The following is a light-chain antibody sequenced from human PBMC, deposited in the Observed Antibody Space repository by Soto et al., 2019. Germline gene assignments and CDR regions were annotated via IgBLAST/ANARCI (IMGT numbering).Light chain of an antibody. CDR1: SSDVGTYNL. Sequence: QSVLTQPASVAGSPGQSITISCTGTSSDVGTYNLVSWYHQLPDKAPKLIIHEVNKRPSGVSTRFSGSKSGNTAYLTISGLQPDDDADYHCYSYAGSSTYVFGTGTKVTVL. V-gene: IGLV2-23*02. CDR3: YSYAGSSTYV. CDR2: EVN. J-gene: IGLJ1*01.